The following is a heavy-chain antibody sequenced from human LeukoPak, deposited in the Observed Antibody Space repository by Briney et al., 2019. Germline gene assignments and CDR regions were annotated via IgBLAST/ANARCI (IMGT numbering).Heavy chain of an antibody. V-gene: IGHV3-48*01. CDR3: ARDKRHCSGGSCYSGTDY. Sequence: PGGSLRLSCAASGFTFSSYSMNWVRQAPGKGLEWVSYISSSSSTIYYADSVKGRFTISRDNAKNSLYLQMNSLRAEDTAVYYCARDKRHCSGGSCYSGTDYWGQGTLVTVSS. D-gene: IGHD2-15*01. CDR1: GFTFSSYS. CDR2: ISSSSSTI. J-gene: IGHJ4*02.